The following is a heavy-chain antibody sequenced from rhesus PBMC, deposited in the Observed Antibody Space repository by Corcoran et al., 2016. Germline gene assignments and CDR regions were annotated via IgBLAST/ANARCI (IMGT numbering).Heavy chain of an antibody. V-gene: IGHV4-93*02. Sequence: QVQLQESGPAVVKPSETLSLTCAVYGGAISSRTSWSWTRLAPGKGLEWIGGIYGSGWSTESNPTLKSRVTISIVTSKNQFSLKLSSVTAADTAVYYCARRTDYYVSGFGDYWGQGVLVTVSS. D-gene: IGHD3-28*01. CDR1: GGAISSRTS. CDR3: ARRTDYYVSGFGDY. J-gene: IGHJ4*01. CDR2: IYGSGWST.